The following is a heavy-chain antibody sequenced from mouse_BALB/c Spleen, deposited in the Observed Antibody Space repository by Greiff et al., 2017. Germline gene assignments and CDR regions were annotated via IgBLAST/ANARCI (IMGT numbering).Heavy chain of an antibody. CDR2: ISSGGST. J-gene: IGHJ4*01. CDR3: ARADYYFDY. V-gene: IGHV5-6-5*01. D-gene: IGHD1-1*01. CDR1: GFTFSSYA. Sequence: EVQRVESGGGLVKPGGSLKLSCAASGFTFSSYAMSWVRQTPEKRLEWVASISSGGSTYYPDSVKGRFTISRDNARNILYLQMSSLRSEDTAMYYCARADYYFDYWGQGTSVTVSS.